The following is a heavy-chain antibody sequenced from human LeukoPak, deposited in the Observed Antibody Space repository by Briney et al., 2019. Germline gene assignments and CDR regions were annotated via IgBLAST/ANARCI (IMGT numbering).Heavy chain of an antibody. V-gene: IGHV3-21*01. J-gene: IGHJ6*02. Sequence: GGSLRLSCAASGFTFSTYSMNWGRQAPGKGLEWVSSISSSSSYIYYADSVKGRFTISRDNAKNSLYLQMNSLRAEDTAVYYCARDSCSSTSCSQPYYYGMDVWGQGTTVTVSS. CDR1: GFTFSTYS. D-gene: IGHD2-2*01. CDR3: ARDSCSSTSCSQPYYYGMDV. CDR2: ISSSSSYI.